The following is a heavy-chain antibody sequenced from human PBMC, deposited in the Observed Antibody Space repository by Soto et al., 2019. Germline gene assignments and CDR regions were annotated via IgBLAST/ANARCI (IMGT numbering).Heavy chain of an antibody. CDR3: AKGGELDYYDSSGYYSY. J-gene: IGHJ4*02. CDR1: GFTFSSYG. V-gene: IGHV3-33*06. CDR2: IWYDGSNK. D-gene: IGHD3-22*01. Sequence: GGSLRLSCAASGFTFSSYGMHWVRQAPGKGLEWVAVIWYDGSNKYYADSVKGRFTISRDNSKNTLYLQMNSLRAEDTAVYYCAKGGELDYYDSSGYYSYWGQGALVTVSS.